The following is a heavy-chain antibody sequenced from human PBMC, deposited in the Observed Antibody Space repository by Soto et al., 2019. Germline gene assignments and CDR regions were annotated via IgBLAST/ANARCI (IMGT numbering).Heavy chain of an antibody. D-gene: IGHD1-1*01. J-gene: IGHJ4*02. CDR3: AKCDWNDYYFDY. V-gene: IGHV3-23*01. CDR2: ISGSSGST. CDR1: GFTFRSYA. Sequence: GGSLRLSCAASGFTFRSYAMSWVRQAPGKGLEWVSAISGSSGSTYYADSVKGRFTISRDNSKNTLYLQMSSRRAEDTAVYYGAKCDWNDYYFDYWGQGTLVTVSS.